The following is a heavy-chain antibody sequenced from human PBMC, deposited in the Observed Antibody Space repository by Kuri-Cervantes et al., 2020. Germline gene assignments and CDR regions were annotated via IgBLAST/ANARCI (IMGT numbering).Heavy chain of an antibody. Sequence: ESLKISCAASGFTFSSYSMNWVRQPPGKGLEWIGSIYYSGSTYYNPSLKSRVTISVDTSKNQFSLKLSSVTAADTAVYYCARVGDILTGYYYYGMDVWGQGTTVTVSS. D-gene: IGHD3-9*01. CDR2: IYYSGST. V-gene: IGHV4-39*07. CDR3: ARVGDILTGYYYYGMDV. J-gene: IGHJ6*02. CDR1: GFTFSSYS.